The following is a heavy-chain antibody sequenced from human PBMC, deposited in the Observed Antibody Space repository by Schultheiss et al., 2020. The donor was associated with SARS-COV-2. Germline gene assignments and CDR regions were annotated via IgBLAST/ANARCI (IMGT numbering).Heavy chain of an antibody. CDR2: ISSSSSYI. V-gene: IGHV3-21*01. CDR3: ARGSPLDWYFDL. J-gene: IGHJ2*01. CDR1: GFTFSSYS. Sequence: GGSLRLSCAASGFTFSSYSMNWVRQAPGKGLEWVSSISSSSSYIYYADSVKGRFTISRDNAKNSLYLQMNSLRAEDTGLYYCARGSPLDWYFDLWGRGTLVTVSS.